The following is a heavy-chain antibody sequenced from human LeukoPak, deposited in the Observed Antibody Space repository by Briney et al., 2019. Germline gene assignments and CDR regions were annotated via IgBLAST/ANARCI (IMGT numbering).Heavy chain of an antibody. CDR3: ARVPSNGGNSVYFDY. Sequence: ASVKVSCKASGGTFSSYAISWVRQAPGQGLEWMGGIIPIFGTANYAQKFQGRVTITTDESTSTAYMELSSLRSEDTAVYYCARVPSNGGNSVYFDYWGQGTLVTVSS. CDR2: IIPIFGTA. D-gene: IGHD4-23*01. CDR1: GGTFSSYA. V-gene: IGHV1-69*05. J-gene: IGHJ4*02.